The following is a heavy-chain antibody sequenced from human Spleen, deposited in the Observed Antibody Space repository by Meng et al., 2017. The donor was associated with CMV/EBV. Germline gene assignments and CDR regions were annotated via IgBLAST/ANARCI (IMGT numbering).Heavy chain of an antibody. J-gene: IGHJ4*02. CDR3: ARGGRLLWFGANDY. CDR1: GFTFDNYA. Sequence: GGSLRLSCAASGFTFDNYAMHWVRQAPGKGLEWVAVISYDGSNEYYADSVKGRFTISRDNSKNTLYLQMNSLRAEDTAVYYCARGGRLLWFGANDYWGQGTLVTVSS. V-gene: IGHV3-30*04. CDR2: ISYDGSNE. D-gene: IGHD3-10*01.